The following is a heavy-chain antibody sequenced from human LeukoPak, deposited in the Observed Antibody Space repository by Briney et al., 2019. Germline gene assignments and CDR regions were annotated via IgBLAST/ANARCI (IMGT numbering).Heavy chain of an antibody. CDR2: ISGSGGST. CDR1: GFTFSSYA. CDR3: AKDGDSGSYGVPFDY. J-gene: IGHJ4*02. V-gene: IGHV3-23*01. D-gene: IGHD1-26*01. Sequence: PGGSLRLSCAASGFTFSSYAMSWVRQAPGKGLEWVSAISGSGGSTYYADSVKGRFTISRDNSRNTLYLQMNSLRAEDTAVYYCAKDGDSGSYGVPFDYWGQGTLVTVSS.